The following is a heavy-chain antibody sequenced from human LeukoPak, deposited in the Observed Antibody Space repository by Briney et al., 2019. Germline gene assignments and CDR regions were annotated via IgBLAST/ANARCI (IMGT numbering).Heavy chain of an antibody. CDR3: ARGRGDYASFYYIDY. CDR1: GYTFTSYG. Sequence: GASVKVSCTASGYTFTSYGISWVRQAPGQGLEWRGWISAYNGNTNYAQKPHGRVTMTTDTSTSTAYMELRRLRSDDTTVYYCARGRGDYASFYYIDYWGQGTLVTVSS. V-gene: IGHV1-18*01. D-gene: IGHD4-17*01. J-gene: IGHJ4*02. CDR2: ISAYNGNT.